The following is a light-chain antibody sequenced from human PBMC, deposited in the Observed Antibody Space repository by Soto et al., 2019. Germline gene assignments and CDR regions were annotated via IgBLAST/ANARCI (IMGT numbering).Light chain of an antibody. CDR3: QQRNVWPPIT. J-gene: IGKJ5*01. V-gene: IGKV3-11*01. CDR1: QSVSSN. Sequence: EVVLTQSPATLSLSPGARATLSCRASQSVSSNLAWYQQKPGQAPRLLIYGASTRATGIPARFSGSRSGTEFTLTINSLEPEDFAVYYCQQRNVWPPITFGQGTRLEIK. CDR2: GAS.